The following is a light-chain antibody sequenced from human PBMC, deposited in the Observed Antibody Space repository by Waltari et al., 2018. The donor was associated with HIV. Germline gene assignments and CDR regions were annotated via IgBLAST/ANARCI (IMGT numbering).Light chain of an antibody. CDR3: QQYNHWPPYT. Sequence: EVVMTQSPATLSVSPGGRATLSCSASQSVNSHLAWYPHQTGQPPRLLIYGASTRATGVPARFSGSGSGTKFTLTISSLQSEDFAVYYCQQYNHWPPYTFGQGTKLEIK. V-gene: IGKV3-15*01. CDR1: QSVNSH. CDR2: GAS. J-gene: IGKJ2*01.